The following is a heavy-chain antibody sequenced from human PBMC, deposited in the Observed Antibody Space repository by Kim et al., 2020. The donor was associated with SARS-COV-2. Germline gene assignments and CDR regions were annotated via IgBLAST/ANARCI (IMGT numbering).Heavy chain of an antibody. CDR2: IDGSDGTT. V-gene: IGHV3-23*01. Sequence: GGSLRLSCTTSGFTFTGHAMSWVRQAPGKGLEWVSSIDGSDGTTYYVDPVKGRFSISRDDSKNTLYLQMSALRADDTAAYYCLKGGWEWIWDYWGQGTLVTVSS. CDR3: LKGGWEWIWDY. CDR1: GFTFTGHA. J-gene: IGHJ4*02. D-gene: IGHD1-26*01.